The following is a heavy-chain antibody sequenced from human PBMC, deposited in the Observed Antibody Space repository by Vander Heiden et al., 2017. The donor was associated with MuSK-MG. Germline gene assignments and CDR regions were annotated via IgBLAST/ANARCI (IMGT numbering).Heavy chain of an antibody. Sequence: EVQLVESGGGLVQPGRSLRLSCAASGFTFDAYAMPWVRQAPGKGLEWVSGISWNSGSIGYADSVKGRFTISRDNAKNSLHLQMNSLRAEDTALYYCAKDGGDYDGDIDYWGQGTLVTVSS. CDR3: AKDGGDYDGDIDY. CDR2: ISWNSGSI. J-gene: IGHJ4*02. V-gene: IGHV3-9*01. D-gene: IGHD4-17*01. CDR1: GFTFDAYA.